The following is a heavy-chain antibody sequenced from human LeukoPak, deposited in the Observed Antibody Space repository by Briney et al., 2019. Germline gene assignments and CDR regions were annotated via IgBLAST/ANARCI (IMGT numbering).Heavy chain of an antibody. CDR2: SYYNGNT. CDR1: GGSITNYY. CDR3: ARVNSETTLTRGWFDP. D-gene: IGHD4-17*01. J-gene: IGHJ5*02. V-gene: IGHV4-59*12. Sequence: SETLSLTCTVSGGSITNYYWSWIRQPPGKGLEWIGFSYYNGNTNYNPSLKSRVTMSVDTSKNRFSLRVSSVTAADTAVYYCARVNSETTLTRGWFDPWGQGTLVTVSS.